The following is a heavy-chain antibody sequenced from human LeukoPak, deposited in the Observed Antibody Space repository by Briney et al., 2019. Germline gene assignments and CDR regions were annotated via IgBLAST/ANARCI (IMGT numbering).Heavy chain of an antibody. CDR1: GFTFDDYA. CDR2: ISWNSGSI. D-gene: IGHD3-22*01. Sequence: GRSLRLSCAASGFTFDDYAMHWVRQAPGGGLEWVSGISWNSGSIGYADSVKGRFTISRDNAKNSLYLQMNSLRAEDTALYYCAKDIGYYDSSGYYSDAFDIWGQGTMVTVSS. CDR3: AKDIGYYDSSGYYSDAFDI. V-gene: IGHV3-9*01. J-gene: IGHJ3*02.